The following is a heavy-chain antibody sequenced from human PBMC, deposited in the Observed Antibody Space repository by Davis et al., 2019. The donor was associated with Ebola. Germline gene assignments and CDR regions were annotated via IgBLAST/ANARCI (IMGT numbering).Heavy chain of an antibody. CDR2: LYDHST. Sequence: GGSLRLSCAASGFTVSSNHMRWVRQAPGKGLEWVSVLYDHSTAYADPVRCRFIISIDKSNNTLYLEMNSLRVDDTVVYYCATTQWLGEFDNWGQGTLVTVSS. CDR3: ATTQWLGEFDN. V-gene: IGHV3-53*05. CDR1: GFTVSSNH. J-gene: IGHJ4*02. D-gene: IGHD6-19*01.